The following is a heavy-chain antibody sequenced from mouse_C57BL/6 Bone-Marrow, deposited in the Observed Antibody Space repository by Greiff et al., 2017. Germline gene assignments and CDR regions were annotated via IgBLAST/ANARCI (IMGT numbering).Heavy chain of an antibody. Sequence: QVQLQQSGAELVKPGASVKMSCKASGYTFTSYWITWVKQRPGQGLEWIGDIYPGSGSTNYNEKFKSKATLTVDTASSTAYMQLSSLTSEDSAVYYCARCFYWYCDVWGTGTTVTVSS. CDR2: IYPGSGST. CDR1: GYTFTSYW. J-gene: IGHJ1*03. V-gene: IGHV1-55*01. CDR3: ARCFYWYCDV.